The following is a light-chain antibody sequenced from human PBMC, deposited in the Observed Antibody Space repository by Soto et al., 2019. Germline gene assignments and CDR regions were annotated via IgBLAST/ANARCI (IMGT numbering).Light chain of an antibody. CDR3: QQYYSYPSLT. CDR2: AAS. CDR1: QGISSY. J-gene: IGKJ4*01. Sequence: AIRMTQSPSSLSASTGDRVTITCRASQGISSYLAWYQQKPGKAPKLLIYAASTLQSGVPSRFSGSGSVTDFTLTISCLQSEDFATYYCQQYYSYPSLTFGGGTKVEIK. V-gene: IGKV1-8*01.